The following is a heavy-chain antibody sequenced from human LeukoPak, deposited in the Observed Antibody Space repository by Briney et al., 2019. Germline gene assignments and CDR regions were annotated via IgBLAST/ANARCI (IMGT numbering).Heavy chain of an antibody. CDR3: AKGGMAVAGLGY. Sequence: SLTLSWPAAGFTFSSYAMSWVRPLQENGQEWDSSISRSGGSTYYADSVTGRFAISRNTSKNTLYLQMNSLSDEDTAVYYCAKGGMAVAGLGYWGQGTLVSVSS. D-gene: IGHD6-19*01. V-gene: IGHV3-23*01. CDR2: ISRSGGST. J-gene: IGHJ4*02. CDR1: GFTFSSYA.